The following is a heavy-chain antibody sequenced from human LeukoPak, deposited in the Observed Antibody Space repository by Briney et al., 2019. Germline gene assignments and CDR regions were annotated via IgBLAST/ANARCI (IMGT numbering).Heavy chain of an antibody. V-gene: IGHV3-48*01. CDR3: ARRIGWHFDY. J-gene: IGHJ4*02. D-gene: IGHD6-19*01. Sequence: PGGSLRLSCAASGFTFSSYSMNWVRQAPGKGLEWVSYISSSSSTIYYAASVKGRFTISRDNAKNSLYLQMNSLRAEDTAVYYCARRIGWHFDYWGQGTLVTVSS. CDR2: ISSSSSTI. CDR1: GFTFSSYS.